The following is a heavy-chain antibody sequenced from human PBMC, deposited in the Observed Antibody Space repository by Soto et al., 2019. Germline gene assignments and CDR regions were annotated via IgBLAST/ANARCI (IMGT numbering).Heavy chain of an antibody. Sequence: AETLSLTCTVTGGSISSSSYYWGWIRQPPGKGLEWIGSIYYSGSTYYNPSLKSRVTISVDTSKNQFSLKLSSVTAADTAVYYCARPSSSPKGWFVHWGHGTLATVSS. J-gene: IGHJ5*02. D-gene: IGHD6-13*01. CDR3: ARPSSSPKGWFVH. CDR2: IYYSGST. V-gene: IGHV4-39*01. CDR1: GGSISSSSYY.